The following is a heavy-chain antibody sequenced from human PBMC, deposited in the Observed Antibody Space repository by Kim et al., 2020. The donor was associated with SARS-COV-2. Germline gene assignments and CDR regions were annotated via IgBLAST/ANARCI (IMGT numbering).Heavy chain of an antibody. V-gene: IGHV4-59*01. CDR2: IYYSGST. CDR3: ARAPVLRYFDWLLKHDAFDI. D-gene: IGHD3-9*01. CDR1: GGSISSYY. Sequence: SETLSLTCTVSGGSISSYYWSWIRQPPGKGLEWIGYIYYSGSTNYNPSLKSRVTISVDTSKNQFSLKLSSVTAADTAVYYCARAPVLRYFDWLLKHDAFDIWGQGTIVTVSS. J-gene: IGHJ3*02.